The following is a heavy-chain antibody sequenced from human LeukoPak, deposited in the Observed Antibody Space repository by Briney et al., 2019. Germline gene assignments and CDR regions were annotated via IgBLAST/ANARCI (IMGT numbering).Heavy chain of an antibody. V-gene: IGHV1-18*04. CDR1: GYTFTGYY. J-gene: IGHJ5*02. CDR3: ARDKGVTPDWFDP. Sequence: GASVTVSCKASGYTFTGYYMHWVRQAPGQGLEWMGWISTYNGNTNYTQKFQGRVTMTTDTSTSTAYMELRSLRSDDTAVYYCARDKGVTPDWFDPWGQGTLVTVSS. CDR2: ISTYNGNT. D-gene: IGHD4-23*01.